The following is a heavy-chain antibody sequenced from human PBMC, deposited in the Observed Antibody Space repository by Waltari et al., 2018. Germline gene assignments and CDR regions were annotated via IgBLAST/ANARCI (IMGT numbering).Heavy chain of an antibody. V-gene: IGHV3-30-3*01. CDR1: GGTSSSKA. J-gene: IGHJ4*02. D-gene: IGHD1-1*01. CDR3: ARDGSHDY. CDR2: ISYDGSNK. Sequence: QVQLVDSGGVVVHCGRSQKLSLVVGGGTSSSKAMHWVRQAPGKGLEWVAVISYDGSNKYYADSVKGRFTISRDNSKNTLYLQMNSLGAEDTAVYYCARDGSHDYWGQGTLVTVSS.